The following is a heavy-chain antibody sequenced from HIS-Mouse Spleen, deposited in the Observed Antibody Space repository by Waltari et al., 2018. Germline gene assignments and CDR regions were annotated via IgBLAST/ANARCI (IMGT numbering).Heavy chain of an antibody. Sequence: QVQLQESGPGLVKPSETLSLTCTVSGGSISSYYWSWIRQPAGKGLEWIGRIYTSGSTNHNPTLKSRVTISVDTSKNQFSLKLSSVTAADTAVYYCARDFHDFWSGYYGGDKKHDAFDIWGQGTMVTVSS. CDR3: ARDFHDFWSGYYGGDKKHDAFDI. V-gene: IGHV4-4*07. J-gene: IGHJ3*02. CDR2: IYTSGST. CDR1: GGSISSYY. D-gene: IGHD3-3*01.